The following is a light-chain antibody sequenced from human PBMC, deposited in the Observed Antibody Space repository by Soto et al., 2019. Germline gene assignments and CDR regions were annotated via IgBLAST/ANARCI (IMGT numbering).Light chain of an antibody. V-gene: IGLV1-40*01. CDR2: ANT. CDR1: SSNIGAGFD. CDR3: QSYDNSLSGWV. Sequence: QSVLTQPPSVTGAPGQTVTISCTGSSSNIGAGFDAHWYHQLPGTAPKLLIYANTNRPSGVPDRFSASKSGTSASLAITGLRAEDEADYYCQSYDNSLSGWVFGGGTKLTVL. J-gene: IGLJ3*02.